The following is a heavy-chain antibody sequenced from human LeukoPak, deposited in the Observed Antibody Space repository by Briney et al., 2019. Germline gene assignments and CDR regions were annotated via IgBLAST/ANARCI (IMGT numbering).Heavy chain of an antibody. CDR3: ARRRWGYGSGSYDY. V-gene: IGHV4-34*01. D-gene: IGHD3-10*01. Sequence: SETLSLTCAVYGGSFSGYYWSWIRQPPGKGLEWIGEINHSGSTTNYNPSLKNRVTISVDMYKNQFSLKLISVTAADAAVYYCARRRWGYGSGSYDYWGQGTLVTVSS. CDR1: GGSFSGYY. J-gene: IGHJ4*02. CDR2: INHSGSTT.